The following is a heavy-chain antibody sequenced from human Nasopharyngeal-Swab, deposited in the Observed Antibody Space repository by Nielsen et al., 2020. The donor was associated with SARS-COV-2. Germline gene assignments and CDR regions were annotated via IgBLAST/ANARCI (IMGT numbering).Heavy chain of an antibody. D-gene: IGHD1-26*01. CDR1: GFTFSSYA. CDR2: ISYDGSNK. CDR3: ARVRGGSHQAAFDI. J-gene: IGHJ3*02. V-gene: IGHV3-30*04. Sequence: GESLKISCAASGFTFSSYAMHWVRQAPGKGLEWVAVISYDGSNKYYADSVKGRFTISRDNSKNTLYLQMNSLRAEDTAVYYCARVRGGSHQAAFDIWGQGTMVTVSS.